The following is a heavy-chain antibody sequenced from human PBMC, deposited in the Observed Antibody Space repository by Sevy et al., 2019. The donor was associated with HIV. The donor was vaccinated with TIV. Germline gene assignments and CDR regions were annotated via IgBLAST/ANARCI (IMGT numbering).Heavy chain of an antibody. J-gene: IGHJ4*02. CDR2: IRSNDYGGAK. V-gene: IGHV3-49*03. CDR3: TRGYYYDSSGYSDY. D-gene: IGHD3-22*01. CDR1: GFTFGDYA. Sequence: GGSLRLSCTGSGFTFGDYAMSWFRQAPGMGLEWVGFIRSNDYGGAKEYAASVKGRFTISRDDSISIADLQMNSLKTEDTAVYYCTRGYYYDSSGYSDYWGQGTLVTVSS.